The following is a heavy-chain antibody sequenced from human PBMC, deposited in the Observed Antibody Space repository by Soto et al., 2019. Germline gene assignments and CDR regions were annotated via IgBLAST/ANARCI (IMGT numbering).Heavy chain of an antibody. CDR3: ARDLGYSSGWYDYYYYCMDV. CDR2: IYYSGST. J-gene: IGHJ6*02. CDR1: GGSISSYY. V-gene: IGHV4-59*01. Sequence: PSETLSLTCTVSGGSISSYYWSWIRQPPGKGLEWIGYIYYSGSTNYNPSLKSRVTISVDTSKNQFSLKLSSVTAADTAVYYCARDLGYSSGWYDYYYYCMDVWGQVTTVT. D-gene: IGHD6-19*01.